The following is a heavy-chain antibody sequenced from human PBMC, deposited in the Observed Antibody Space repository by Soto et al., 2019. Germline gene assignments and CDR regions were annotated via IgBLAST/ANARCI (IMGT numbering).Heavy chain of an antibody. CDR3: ARQRGDYDFWSGYYKDYYFDY. V-gene: IGHV4-31*03. D-gene: IGHD3-3*01. CDR1: GGSISSGGYY. Sequence: KTSETLSLTCTVSGGSISSGGYYWSWIRQHPGKGLEWIGYIYYSGSTYYNPSLKSRVTISVDTSKNQFSLKLSSVTAADTAVYYCARQRGDYDFWSGYYKDYYFDYWGQGTLVTVSS. CDR2: IYYSGST. J-gene: IGHJ4*02.